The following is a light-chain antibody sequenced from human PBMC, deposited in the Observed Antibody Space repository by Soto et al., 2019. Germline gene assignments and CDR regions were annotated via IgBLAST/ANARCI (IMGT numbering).Light chain of an antibody. Sequence: EIVLTQSPATLSLSPGERATLSCRASQSVSSYLAWYQQKPGQAPRLLIYDASNTAPGLPARFSGSGSETDFTLTISSLEPEDFAVYYCQQRSNWPRTFGQGTKVE. CDR3: QQRSNWPRT. J-gene: IGKJ1*01. CDR1: QSVSSY. CDR2: DAS. V-gene: IGKV3-11*01.